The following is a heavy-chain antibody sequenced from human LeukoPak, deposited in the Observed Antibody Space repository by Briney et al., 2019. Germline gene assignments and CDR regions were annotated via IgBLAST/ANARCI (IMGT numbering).Heavy chain of an antibody. CDR3: AGDLAAGTGNWLDP. D-gene: IGHD6-13*01. CDR2: ISSSSYYT. V-gene: IGHV3-21*01. Sequence: GGSLRLSCEASELPFNAYSMNWVRQAPGKGLEWASSISSSSYYTYYADSVKGRFTISRDNTKNSLYLQMNSLRVEDTAVYYCAGDLAAGTGNWLDPWGQGTLVTVSS. J-gene: IGHJ5*02. CDR1: ELPFNAYS.